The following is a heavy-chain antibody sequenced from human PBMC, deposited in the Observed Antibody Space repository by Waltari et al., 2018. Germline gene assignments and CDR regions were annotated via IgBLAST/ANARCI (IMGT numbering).Heavy chain of an antibody. CDR3: ATLTHDSSGYLIDY. V-gene: IGHV3-30-3*01. D-gene: IGHD3-22*01. CDR1: GSPFIGYA. CDR2: KAYDGSNK. Sequence: QVQLVESGGGLVQPGRSLRLSFAASGSPFIGYAMHWVRQAPGKGREWVAVKAYDGSNKYDADSVKGRFTISRDNAKNTLYLQMNSLRAEDTAVYYCATLTHDSSGYLIDYWGQGTLVTVSS. J-gene: IGHJ4*02.